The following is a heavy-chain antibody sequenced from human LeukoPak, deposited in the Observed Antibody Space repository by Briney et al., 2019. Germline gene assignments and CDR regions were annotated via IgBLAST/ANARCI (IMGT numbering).Heavy chain of an antibody. J-gene: IGHJ6*03. CDR2: INHSGST. Sequence: PSETLSLTCAVYGGSFSGYYWSWIRQPPGKGLEWIGEINHSGSTNYNPSLKSRVTISVDTSKNQFSLKLSSVTAADTAVHYCARLSAYYDSSGYLGWYYYYMDVWGKGTTVTISS. D-gene: IGHD3-22*01. CDR3: ARLSAYYDSSGYLGWYYYYMDV. V-gene: IGHV4-34*01. CDR1: GGSFSGYY.